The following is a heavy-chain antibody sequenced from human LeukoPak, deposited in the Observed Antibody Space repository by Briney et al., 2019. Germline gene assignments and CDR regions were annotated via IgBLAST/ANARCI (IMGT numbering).Heavy chain of an antibody. V-gene: IGHV3-23*01. CDR3: AKDMRFDWTPYYFDY. CDR1: GFTFSSYS. Sequence: GGSLRLSCAASGFTFSSYSMNWVRQAPGKGLEWVSAISGSGGSTYYADSVKGRFTISRDNSKNTLYLQMNSLRAEDTAVYYCAKDMRFDWTPYYFDYWGQGTLVTVSS. J-gene: IGHJ4*02. CDR2: ISGSGGST. D-gene: IGHD3-9*01.